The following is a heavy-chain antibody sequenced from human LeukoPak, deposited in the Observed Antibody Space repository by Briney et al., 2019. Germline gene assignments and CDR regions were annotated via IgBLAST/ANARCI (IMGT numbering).Heavy chain of an antibody. CDR3: AKEPLFYDILTGFDY. CDR2: ISGSGGNT. Sequence: GGSLRLSCAASGFTFSSYAMHWVRQAPGKGLEWVSVISGSGGNTYYADSVKGRFTISRDNSKNTLYLQLNSLRAEDTAVYYCAKEPLFYDILTGFDYWGQGTLVTVSS. CDR1: GFTFSSYA. D-gene: IGHD3-9*01. V-gene: IGHV3-23*01. J-gene: IGHJ4*02.